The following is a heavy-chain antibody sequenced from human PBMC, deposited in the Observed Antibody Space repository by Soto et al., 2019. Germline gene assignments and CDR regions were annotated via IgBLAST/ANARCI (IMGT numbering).Heavy chain of an antibody. D-gene: IGHD1-26*01. CDR1: GVTFSSYA. V-gene: IGHV1-69*13. CDR3: ARGLYGGGYLVYYYYVLNG. Sequence: SVKVSCKASGVTFSSYAITWVRQAPGQGLEWMGGIIPIFGTANYAQKFQGRVTITADESTSTAYMELSSLRSEDTAVYYCARGLYGGGYLVYYYYVLNGWAKGPRSPSP. J-gene: IGHJ6*02. CDR2: IIPIFGTA.